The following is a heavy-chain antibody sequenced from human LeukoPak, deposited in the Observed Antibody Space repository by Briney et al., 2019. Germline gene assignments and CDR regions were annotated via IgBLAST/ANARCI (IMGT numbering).Heavy chain of an antibody. V-gene: IGHV3-21*01. CDR1: GFTFSSYS. CDR2: ISSSSSYI. J-gene: IGHJ4*02. D-gene: IGHD6-19*01. CDR3: ARDRIAVAGTLDY. Sequence: GGSLRXSCAAPGFTFSSYSMNWVRQAPGKGLEWVSSISSSSSYIYYADSVKGRFTISRDNAKNSLYLQMNSLRAEDTAVYYCARDRIAVAGTLDYWGQGTLVTVSS.